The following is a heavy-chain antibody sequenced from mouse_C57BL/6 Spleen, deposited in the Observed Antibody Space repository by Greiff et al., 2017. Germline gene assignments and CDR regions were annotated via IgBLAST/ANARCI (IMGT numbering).Heavy chain of an antibody. D-gene: IGHD3-3*01. CDR3: ARGDYFFDY. J-gene: IGHJ2*01. V-gene: IGHV1-42*01. CDR2: INPSTGGT. CDR1: GYSFPGYY. Sequence: VQLQQSGPELVKPGASVKISCKASGYSFPGYYMNWVKQSPEKSLEWIGEINPSTGGTTYNQKFKAKATLTVDKSSSTAYMQLKSLTSEDSAVYYCARGDYFFDYWGQGTTLTVSS.